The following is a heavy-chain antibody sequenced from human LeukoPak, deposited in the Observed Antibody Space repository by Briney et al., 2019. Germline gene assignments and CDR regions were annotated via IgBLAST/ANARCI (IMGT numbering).Heavy chain of an antibody. CDR3: AREGDSSSFDY. V-gene: IGHV3-30-3*01. CDR2: ISYDGSNK. Sequence: GGSLRLSCAASGFTFSNYAMHWVRQAPGKGLEWVAVISYDGSNKYYADSVKGRFTISRDNSKNTLYLQMNSLRAEDTAVYYCAREGDSSSFDYWGQGTLVTVSS. CDR1: GFTFSNYA. J-gene: IGHJ4*02. D-gene: IGHD6-13*01.